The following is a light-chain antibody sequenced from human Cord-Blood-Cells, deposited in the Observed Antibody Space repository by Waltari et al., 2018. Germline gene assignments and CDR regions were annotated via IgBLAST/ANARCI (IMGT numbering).Light chain of an antibody. CDR3: QAWDSSNWV. CDR2: QDS. V-gene: IGLV3-1*01. CDR1: KLGDKY. J-gene: IGLJ3*02. Sequence: SYELTQPPSVSVSPGQTASITCSGDKLGDKYACWYQQKPGQSPVLVIYQDSKRPSGIPERFSGSNSRNTATLTISGTQAMDEADYYCQAWDSSNWVFGGGTKLTVL.